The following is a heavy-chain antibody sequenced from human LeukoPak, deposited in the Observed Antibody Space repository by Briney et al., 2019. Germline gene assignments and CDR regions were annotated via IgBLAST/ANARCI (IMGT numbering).Heavy chain of an antibody. Sequence: ASVKVSCKASGYTFTSYGISWVRQAPGQGLEWMGWISAYNGNTNYAQKLQGRVTMTTDTSTSTAYMELRSLRSDDTAVYYCARAVLGYCSSTSCPFDPWGQGTLVTVSS. CDR3: ARAVLGYCSSTSCPFDP. D-gene: IGHD2-2*01. CDR1: GYTFTSYG. V-gene: IGHV1-18*01. J-gene: IGHJ5*02. CDR2: ISAYNGNT.